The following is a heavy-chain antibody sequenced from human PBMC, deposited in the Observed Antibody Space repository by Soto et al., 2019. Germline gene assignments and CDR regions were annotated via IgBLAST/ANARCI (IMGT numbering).Heavy chain of an antibody. J-gene: IGHJ4*02. CDR2: INPDGRSI. CDR1: GFTFNSYS. CDR3: ARGGLQGSGNHYNDN. Sequence: EVQLVESGGGLVQPGGSLRLSCAASGFTFNSYSMHWVRQAPGKGLVWVSRINPDGRSINYADSVKGRFTISRDNAKNTLYLQLNSLRAEVTAVYHCARGGLQGSGNHYNDNWGQGTLVTVSS. V-gene: IGHV3-74*01. D-gene: IGHD3-10*01.